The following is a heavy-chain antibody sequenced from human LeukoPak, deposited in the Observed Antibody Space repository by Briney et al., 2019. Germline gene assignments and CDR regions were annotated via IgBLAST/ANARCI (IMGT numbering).Heavy chain of an antibody. CDR1: GYTFTSYG. V-gene: IGHV1-18*04. J-gene: IGHJ5*02. CDR3: ARDLCSGGSCYALVWFDP. D-gene: IGHD2-15*01. CDR2: ISAYNGNT. Sequence: GASVKVSCKVSGYTFTSYGISWVRQAPGQGLEWMGWISAYNGNTNYAQKLQGRVTMTTDTSTSTAYMELRSLRSDDTAVYYCARDLCSGGSCYALVWFDPWGQGTLVTVSS.